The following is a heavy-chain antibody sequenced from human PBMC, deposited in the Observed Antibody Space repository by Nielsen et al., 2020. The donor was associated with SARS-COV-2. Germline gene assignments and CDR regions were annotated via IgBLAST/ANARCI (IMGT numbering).Heavy chain of an antibody. Sequence: SETLSLTCTVSGGSVSSGSYYWSWIRQPPGKGLEWIGEINHSGSTNYNPSLKSRVTISVDTSKNQFSLKLSSVTAADTAVYYCAIEAFIAATTTWGQGTLVTVSS. CDR2: INHSGST. D-gene: IGHD6-13*01. CDR1: GGSVSSGSYY. V-gene: IGHV4-61*01. CDR3: AIEAFIAATTT. J-gene: IGHJ4*02.